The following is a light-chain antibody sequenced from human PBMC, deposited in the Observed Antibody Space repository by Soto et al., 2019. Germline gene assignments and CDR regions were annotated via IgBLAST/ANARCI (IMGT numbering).Light chain of an antibody. V-gene: IGKV3-11*01. Sequence: DIVMPQSPATLSLSPGERGTLSFMASQSVSSNLAWYQQKPGLAPRLLIYDSSKRATGIPARFGGSGSRTDFTLTSSSQEPEDFAVYYCQQRSNWPRTFGQGTRLDIK. CDR1: QSVSSN. CDR2: DSS. J-gene: IGKJ5*01. CDR3: QQRSNWPRT.